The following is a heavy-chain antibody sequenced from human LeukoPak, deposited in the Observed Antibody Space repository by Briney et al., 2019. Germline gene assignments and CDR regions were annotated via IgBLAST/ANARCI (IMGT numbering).Heavy chain of an antibody. J-gene: IGHJ4*02. V-gene: IGHV3-48*03. Sequence: AGGSLRLSCAASGFTFSSYEMNWVRQAPGKGLEWVSYISSSGSTIYYADSVKGRLTISRANAKNSVYLQMNSLRAEDTAVYYCARRAYTTGSPFDYWGQGTLVTVSS. CDR3: ARRAYTTGSPFDY. D-gene: IGHD3-10*01. CDR1: GFTFSSYE. CDR2: ISSSGSTI.